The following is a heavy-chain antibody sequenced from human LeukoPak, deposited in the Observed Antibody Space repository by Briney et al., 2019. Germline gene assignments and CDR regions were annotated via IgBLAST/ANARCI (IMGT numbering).Heavy chain of an antibody. Sequence: SETLSLTCTVSGYSISSGYYWGWIRQPPRKGLEWIGSIYHSGSTYNNPSLKSRVTISVDTSKNQFSLKLSSVTAADTAVYYCARYRGKYYYYMDVWGKGTTVTISS. CDR3: ARYRGKYYYYMDV. CDR2: IYHSGST. V-gene: IGHV4-38-2*02. D-gene: IGHD5-12*01. CDR1: GYSISSGYY. J-gene: IGHJ6*03.